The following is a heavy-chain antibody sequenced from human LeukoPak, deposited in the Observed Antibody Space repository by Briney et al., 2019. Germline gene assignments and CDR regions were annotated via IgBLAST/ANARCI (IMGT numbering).Heavy chain of an antibody. J-gene: IGHJ4*02. V-gene: IGHV4-34*01. D-gene: IGHD5-24*01. CDR2: ISDSGSI. CDR3: AREGRWLQLQDGDY. CDR1: GGSLSGYF. Sequence: PSETLSLTCAVYGGSLSGYFWSWIRQPPGKGLEWIGEISDSGSINFNPSLKSRVTISVDTAKNQFSLKLSSVTAADTAVYYCAREGRWLQLQDGDYWGQGTLVTVSS.